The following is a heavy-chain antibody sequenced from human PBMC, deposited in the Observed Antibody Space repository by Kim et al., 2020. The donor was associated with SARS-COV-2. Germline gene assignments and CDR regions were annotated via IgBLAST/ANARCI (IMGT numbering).Heavy chain of an antibody. J-gene: IGHJ4*02. CDR1: GFTFSSYA. CDR3: ARGESESGCCSSTSCSARVY. CDR2: ISYDGSNK. D-gene: IGHD2-2*01. V-gene: IGHV3-30*04. Sequence: GGSLRLSCAASGFTFSSYAMHWVRQAPGKGLEWVAVISYDGSNKYYADSVKGRFTISRDNSKNTLYLQMNSLRAEETAVYYCARGESESGCCSSTSCSARVYWGQGTLVTVSS.